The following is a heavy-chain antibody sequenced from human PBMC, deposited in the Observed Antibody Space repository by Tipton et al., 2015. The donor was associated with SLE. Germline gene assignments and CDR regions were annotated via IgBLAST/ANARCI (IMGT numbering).Heavy chain of an antibody. CDR1: GGSISSHY. V-gene: IGHV4-59*11. Sequence: TLSLTCTVSGGSISSHYWSWIRQPPGKGLEWIGYIYYSGSTNYNPSLKSRVTISVDTSKNQFSLKLSSVTAADTAVYYCAREAEDCSGGSCCSGWFDPWGQGTLVTVSS. CDR3: AREAEDCSGGSCCSGWFDP. J-gene: IGHJ5*02. D-gene: IGHD2-15*01. CDR2: IYYSGST.